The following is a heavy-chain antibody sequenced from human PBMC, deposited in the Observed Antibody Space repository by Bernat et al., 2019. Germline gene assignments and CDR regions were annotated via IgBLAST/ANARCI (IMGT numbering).Heavy chain of an antibody. CDR1: GFTFSSYA. Sequence: EVQLVESGGGLVQPGGSLRLSCAASGFTFSSYAMSWVRQAPGKGLEWVSAISGSSGSTYYADSVKGRFTISRDNSKNTLYLQMNSLRAEDTAVYYCAKECGGDCYSTAYYYYGMDVWGQGTTVTVSS. CDR3: AKECGGDCYSTAYYYYGMDV. D-gene: IGHD2-21*02. J-gene: IGHJ6*02. CDR2: ISGSSGST. V-gene: IGHV3-23*04.